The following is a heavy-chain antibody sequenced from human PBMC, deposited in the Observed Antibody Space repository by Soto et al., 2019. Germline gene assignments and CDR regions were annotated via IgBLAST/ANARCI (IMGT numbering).Heavy chain of an antibody. Sequence: QVQLVQSGAEVKKPGSSVKVSCKASGGTFSSYAISWVRQAPGQGLEWMGGIIPIFGTANYAQKFQGRVTITADESTSTAYMEVRRLRSEDTAVYYCARDRRRDDSSGYPTGNWFDPWGQGTLVTVSS. D-gene: IGHD3-22*01. CDR2: IIPIFGTA. CDR3: ARDRRRDDSSGYPTGNWFDP. CDR1: GGTFSSYA. J-gene: IGHJ5*02. V-gene: IGHV1-69*01.